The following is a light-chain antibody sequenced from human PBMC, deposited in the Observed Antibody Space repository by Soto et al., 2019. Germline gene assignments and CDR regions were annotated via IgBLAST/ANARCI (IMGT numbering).Light chain of an antibody. Sequence: EIVLTQSPGTLSLYPGERATLSCRASQTVSDMYLAWYQQKPGQAPRLLIYASNRARGIPDRFSGSGSGTDFTLTIGRLEPEDFAVYYCQHYGTSALFGPGTKVDIK. CDR2: AS. CDR3: QHYGTSAL. CDR1: QTVSDMY. V-gene: IGKV3-20*01. J-gene: IGKJ3*01.